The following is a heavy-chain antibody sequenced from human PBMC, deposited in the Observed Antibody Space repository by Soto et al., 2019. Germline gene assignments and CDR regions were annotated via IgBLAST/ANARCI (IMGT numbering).Heavy chain of an antibody. D-gene: IGHD5-18*01. CDR2: VFYKGNT. Sequence: QVQLQESGPGLVKPSETLSLTCTVSGGSITGYYWTWIRQPPGKGLEWIGYVFYKGNTNYNPSLKSRVTISVDTSANQFSLRLSSVTAADTXXXYCARSGDSFGFTDYWGQGTLVTVSS. V-gene: IGHV4-59*01. J-gene: IGHJ4*02. CDR1: GGSITGYY. CDR3: ARSGDSFGFTDY.